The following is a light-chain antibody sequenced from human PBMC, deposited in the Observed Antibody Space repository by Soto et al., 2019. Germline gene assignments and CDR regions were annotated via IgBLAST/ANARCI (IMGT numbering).Light chain of an antibody. J-gene: IGLJ2*01. CDR2: EVS. CDR3: SSYTSSSTPL. Sequence: QSALTQPASVSGSPGQSITISYTGTSSDVGGYNYVSWYQQHPGKAPKLMIYEVSNRPSGVSNRFSGSKSGNTASLTISGLQAEDEADYYCSSYTSSSTPLFGGGTKVTVL. CDR1: SSDVGGYNY. V-gene: IGLV2-14*01.